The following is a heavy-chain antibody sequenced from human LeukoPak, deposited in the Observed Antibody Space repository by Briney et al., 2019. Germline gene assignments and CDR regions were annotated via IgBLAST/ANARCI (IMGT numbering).Heavy chain of an antibody. CDR1: GYTFTGYY. CDR2: INPYSGDT. D-gene: IGHD3-22*01. J-gene: IGHJ4*02. V-gene: IGHV1-2*02. CDR3: ARGTMNLDS. Sequence: ASVKVSCKASGYTFTGYYIHWVRQAPGQGLEWMGWINPYSGDTAYAQKFQGRVTMTRDTSINKAYMELNRLKFDDTAVYYCARGTMNLDSWGQGTLVTVSS.